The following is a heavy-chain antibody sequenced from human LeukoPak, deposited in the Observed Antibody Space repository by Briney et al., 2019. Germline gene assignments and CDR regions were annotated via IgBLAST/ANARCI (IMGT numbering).Heavy chain of an antibody. CDR3: AREGGIAVAGTGD. CDR1: GGSISSSSYY. D-gene: IGHD6-19*01. V-gene: IGHV4-39*07. J-gene: IGHJ4*02. Sequence: SETLSLTCTVSGGSISSSSYYWGWIRQPPGKGLEWIGSIYYSGSTYYNPSLKSRVTISVDTSKNQFSLKLSSVTAADTAVYYCAREGGIAVAGTGDWGQGTLVTVSS. CDR2: IYYSGST.